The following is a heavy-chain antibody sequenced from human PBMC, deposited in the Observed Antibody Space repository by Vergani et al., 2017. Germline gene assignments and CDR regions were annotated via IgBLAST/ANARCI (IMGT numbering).Heavy chain of an antibody. Sequence: QVQLVQSGAEVKKPGASVKVSCQASGYTFTSYDINWVRQATGQGLEWMGWMNPNSGNTGYAQKFQGRVTMTRNTSISTAYMELSSLRSEDTAVYYCASRSSSHYYYYYMDVWGKGTTVTVSS. CDR1: GYTFTSYD. CDR2: MNPNSGNT. D-gene: IGHD6-6*01. J-gene: IGHJ6*03. V-gene: IGHV1-8*02. CDR3: ASRSSSHYYYYYMDV.